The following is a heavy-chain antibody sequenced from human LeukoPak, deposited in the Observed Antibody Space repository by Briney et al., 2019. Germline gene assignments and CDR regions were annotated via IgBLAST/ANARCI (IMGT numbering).Heavy chain of an antibody. CDR2: ISACNGKT. D-gene: IGHD1-1*01. Sequence: GASVKVSCKASGYSFTDYGVHWVRQAPGQRLEWRGWISACNGKTKYSQKFRGRVTITRDTSASTAYMELRGLRSEDTAVYYCARMEWNDFGDYYYYGMDVWGKGTTVTVSS. J-gene: IGHJ6*04. CDR3: ARMEWNDFGDYYYYGMDV. CDR1: GYSFTDYG. V-gene: IGHV1-3*01.